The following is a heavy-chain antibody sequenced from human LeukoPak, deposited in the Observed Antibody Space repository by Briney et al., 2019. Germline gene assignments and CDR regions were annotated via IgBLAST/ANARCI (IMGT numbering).Heavy chain of an antibody. D-gene: IGHD6-13*01. CDR3: ARDVVAAAGTWDY. CDR2: IYTSGST. J-gene: IGHJ4*02. Sequence: SETLSLTCTVSGGSITSGSYSWSWIRQPAGKGLEWIGHIYTSGSTNYNPSLKSRVTMSVDTSKNQFSLKLSSVTAADTAVYYCARDVVAAAGTWDYWGQGTLVTVSS. CDR1: GGSITSGSYS. V-gene: IGHV4-61*09.